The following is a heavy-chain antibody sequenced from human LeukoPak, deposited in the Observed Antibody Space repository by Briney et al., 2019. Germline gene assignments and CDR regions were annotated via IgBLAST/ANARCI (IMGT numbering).Heavy chain of an antibody. V-gene: IGHV4-34*01. J-gene: IGHJ6*04. CDR2: INHSGST. Sequence: SETLSLTCAVYGGSFSGYYWSWIRQPPGKGLEWIGEINHSGSTNYNPSLKSRVTISVDTSKNQFSLKLSSVTAADTAVYYCARRRYCSGGSCYYYYYYGMDVWGKGTTVTVSS. D-gene: IGHD2-15*01. CDR1: GGSFSGYY. CDR3: ARRRYCSGGSCYYYYYYGMDV.